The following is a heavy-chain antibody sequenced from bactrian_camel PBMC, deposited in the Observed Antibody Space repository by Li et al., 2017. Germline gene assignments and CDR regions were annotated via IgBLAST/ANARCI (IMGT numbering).Heavy chain of an antibody. J-gene: IGHJ4*01. V-gene: IGHV3S1*01. CDR1: GFTFSSYW. D-gene: IGHD5*01. Sequence: VQLVESGGGLVQPRGSLRLSCAASGFTFSSYWMYWVRQAPGKGLEWVSTINTDGGTTYYADSVKVRFAISRDNAKKMLSLQMNSLKTEDTAVYYCAADCCVGWAKDDCNFWGQGTQVTVS. CDR3: AADCCVGWAKDDCNF. CDR2: INTDGGTT.